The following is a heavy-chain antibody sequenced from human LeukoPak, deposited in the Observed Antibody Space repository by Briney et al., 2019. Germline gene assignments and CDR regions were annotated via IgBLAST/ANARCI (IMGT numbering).Heavy chain of an antibody. CDR2: ISGSGGNT. CDR1: GFTFSNYG. J-gene: IGHJ4*02. Sequence: GGTLRLSCAVSGFTFSNYGMSWVRQAPGKGLEWVSAISGSGGNTYYADSVKGRFTISRDNSKNTLYLQMNSLRAEDTAVYYCASGRSGPAVAGTNFDYWGQGTLVTVSS. V-gene: IGHV3-23*01. CDR3: ASGRSGPAVAGTNFDY. D-gene: IGHD6-19*01.